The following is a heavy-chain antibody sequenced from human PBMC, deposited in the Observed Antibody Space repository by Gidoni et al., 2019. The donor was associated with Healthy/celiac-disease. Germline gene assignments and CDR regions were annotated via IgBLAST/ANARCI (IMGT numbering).Heavy chain of an antibody. CDR2: IYYSGST. J-gene: IGHJ5*02. V-gene: IGHV4-59*01. CDR1: GGSISSYY. CDR3: ARDFGYCSSTSCYGGWFDP. Sequence: QVQLQESGPGLVKPSETLSLTCPVSGGSISSYYWSWIRQPPGKGLEWIGYIYYSGSTNYNPSLKSRVTISVDTSKNQFSLKLSSVTAADTAVYYCARDFGYCSSTSCYGGWFDPWGQGTLVTVSS. D-gene: IGHD2-2*03.